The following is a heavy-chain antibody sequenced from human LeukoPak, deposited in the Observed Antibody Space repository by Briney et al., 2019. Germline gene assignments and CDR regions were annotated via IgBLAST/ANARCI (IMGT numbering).Heavy chain of an antibody. CDR1: GFSISNGYY. CDR2: IYHSGST. D-gene: IGHD6-13*01. Sequence: SETLSLTCAVSGFSISNGYYWGWIRQPPEKGLEWIGSIYHSGSTYYSPSLTSRVTISIDTSKNQFSLKLSSVTAADTAVYYCARLPYSSNWYYFDYWGQGALVTVSS. J-gene: IGHJ4*02. V-gene: IGHV4-38-2*01. CDR3: ARLPYSSNWYYFDY.